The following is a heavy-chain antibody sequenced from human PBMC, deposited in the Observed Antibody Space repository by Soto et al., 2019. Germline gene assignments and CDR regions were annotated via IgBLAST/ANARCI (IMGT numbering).Heavy chain of an antibody. V-gene: IGHV1-18*01. J-gene: IGHJ4*02. Sequence: ASVKVSCKASGYIFSDYGITWVRQAPGQGLEWVGWISTYNGNTNYVQKLQGRVTMTTDTSTSTAYMELRSLRSDDTAVYYCARDQEDYKSGRGLWGQGTLVTVSS. CDR3: ARDQEDYKSGRGL. CDR1: GYIFSDYG. D-gene: IGHD3-10*01. CDR2: ISTYNGNT.